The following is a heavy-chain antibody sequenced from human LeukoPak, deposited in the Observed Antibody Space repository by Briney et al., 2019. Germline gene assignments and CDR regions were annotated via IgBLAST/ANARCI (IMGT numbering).Heavy chain of an antibody. CDR1: GFTFSSCS. D-gene: IGHD1-14*01. Sequence: QPGGSLRLSCAASGFTFSSCSMNWVRQAPGKGLEWVSYISSSSSTIYYADSVKGRFTISRDNAKNSLYLQMNSLRAEDTAVYYCARDFFGIDETNMINRGAFDIWGQGTMVTVSS. CDR3: ARDFFGIDETNMINRGAFDI. J-gene: IGHJ3*02. V-gene: IGHV3-48*01. CDR2: ISSSSSTI.